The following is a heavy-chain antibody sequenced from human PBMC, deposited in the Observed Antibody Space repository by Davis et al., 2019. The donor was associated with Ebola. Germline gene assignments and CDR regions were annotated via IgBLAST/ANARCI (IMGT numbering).Heavy chain of an antibody. CDR1: GGSISSYY. J-gene: IGHJ4*02. CDR3: ARDSYTTSFSSHRAFDF. D-gene: IGHD2-2*02. Sequence: PSETLSLTCTVSGGSISSYYWSWIRQPAGKGLEWIGRISTSGSTNYNPSLKSRVTMSLDTSKNQFSLKLQSLTAADTAIYYCARDSYTTSFSSHRAFDFWGPGILVTVSS. V-gene: IGHV4-4*07. CDR2: ISTSGST.